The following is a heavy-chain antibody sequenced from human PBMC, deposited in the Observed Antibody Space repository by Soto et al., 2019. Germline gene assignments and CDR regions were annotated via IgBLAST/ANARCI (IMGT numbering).Heavy chain of an antibody. CDR2: ISGGGGTT. D-gene: IGHD4-17*01. V-gene: IGHV3-23*01. CDR3: AKVRGTVTTPPDY. J-gene: IGHJ4*02. Sequence: EVQLLESGGGLVQPGGSPRLSCAASGFIFSTYAMTWVRQAPGKGLEWVSVISGGGGTTYYADSVKGRFTISRDNSKNTLFLQMDSLRAEDTAVYYCAKVRGTVTTPPDYWGQGTLVTVSS. CDR1: GFIFSTYA.